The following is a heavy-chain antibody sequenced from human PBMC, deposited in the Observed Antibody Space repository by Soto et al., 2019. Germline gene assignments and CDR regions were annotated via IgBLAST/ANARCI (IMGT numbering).Heavy chain of an antibody. J-gene: IGHJ6*02. CDR2: INHSGST. CDR1: GGSFSGYY. Sequence: SETLSLTCAVYGGSFSGYYWSWIRQPPGKGLEWIGEINHSGSTNYNPSLKSRVTISVDTSKNQFSLKLSSVTAADTAVYYCARGLSGGYYYYYGMDVWGQGTTVTVSS. D-gene: IGHD3-10*01. V-gene: IGHV4-34*01. CDR3: ARGLSGGYYYYYGMDV.